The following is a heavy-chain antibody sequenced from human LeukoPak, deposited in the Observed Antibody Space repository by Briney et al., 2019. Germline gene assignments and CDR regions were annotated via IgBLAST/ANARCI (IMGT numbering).Heavy chain of an antibody. CDR3: ARIAPPRYYYDSSGYLYYFDY. Sequence: SETLSLTCTVSGGSISSYYWSWIRQPPGKRLEWIGYIYYSGSTNYNPSLKSRVTISVDTSENQFSLKLSSMTAADTAVYYCARIAPPRYYYDSSGYLYYFDYWGQGTLVTVSS. CDR1: GGSISSYY. CDR2: IYYSGST. D-gene: IGHD3-22*01. V-gene: IGHV4-59*01. J-gene: IGHJ4*02.